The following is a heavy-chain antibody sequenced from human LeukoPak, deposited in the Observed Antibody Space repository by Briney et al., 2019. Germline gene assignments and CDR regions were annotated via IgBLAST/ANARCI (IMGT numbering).Heavy chain of an antibody. CDR3: ARGASVLSFWSGYFSLFDY. CDR1: GGSISSGGYF. D-gene: IGHD3-3*01. J-gene: IGHJ4*02. Sequence: SQTLSLTCTVSGGSISSGGYFWSWIRQPPGKGLEWIGYIYHGGSTYYNPSLKSRVTISVDRSKNQFSLKLSSVTAADTAVYYCARGASVLSFWSGYFSLFDYWGQGNLVTVSS. CDR2: IYHGGST. V-gene: IGHV4-30-2*01.